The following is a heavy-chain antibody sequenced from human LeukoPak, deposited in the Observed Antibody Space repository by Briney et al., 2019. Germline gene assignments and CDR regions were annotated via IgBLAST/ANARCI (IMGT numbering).Heavy chain of an antibody. CDR3: AKDYDSSGYPWVFDY. V-gene: IGHV3-23*01. Sequence: GGSLRLSCAASGFTFSSYAMSWVRQAPGKGLEWVSAISGSVGSTYYADSVKGRFTISRDNSKNTLYLQMNSLRAEDTAVYYCAKDYDSSGYPWVFDYWGQGTLVTVSS. J-gene: IGHJ4*02. D-gene: IGHD3-22*01. CDR1: GFTFSSYA. CDR2: ISGSVGST.